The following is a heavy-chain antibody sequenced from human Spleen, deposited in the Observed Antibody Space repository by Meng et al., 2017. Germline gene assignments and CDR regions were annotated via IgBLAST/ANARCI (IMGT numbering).Heavy chain of an antibody. CDR1: CGSVDGYY. CDR2: INHSGST. CDR3: ARGARNYARKYFQH. D-gene: IGHD1-7*01. Sequence: QVQRQQRGSVLLNPSETLSLTGAVYCGSVDGYYGSWIRQPPGKGLEWIGEINHSGSTNYNPSLKSRVTISVDTSKNQFSLKLSSVTAADTAVYYCARGARNYARKYFQHWGQGTLVTVSS. V-gene: IGHV4-34*01. J-gene: IGHJ1*01.